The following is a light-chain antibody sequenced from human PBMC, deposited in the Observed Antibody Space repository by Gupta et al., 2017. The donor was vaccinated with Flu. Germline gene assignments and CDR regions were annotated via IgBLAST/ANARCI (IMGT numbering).Light chain of an antibody. CDR1: SLRSSY. CDR3: NSRDSSDNHQAV. CDR2: AKN. J-gene: IGLJ2*01. V-gene: IGLV3-19*01. Sequence: QTVRITCQGDSLRSSYASWYQQKPGQAPVLGIYAKNNRPSGIPDRFSGSSSGNTASLTITGAQAEDEADYYCNSRDSSDNHQAVFGGGTKLTVL.